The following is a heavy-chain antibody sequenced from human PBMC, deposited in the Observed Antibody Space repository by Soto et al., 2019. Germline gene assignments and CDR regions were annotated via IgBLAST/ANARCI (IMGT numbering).Heavy chain of an antibody. CDR2: IIPIFGTA. J-gene: IGHJ4*02. Sequence: SVKVSCKASGGTFSSYAISWVRQAPGQGLEWMGGIIPIFGTANYAQKFQGRVTITADESTSTAYMELSSLRSEDTAVYYCAREVDTAMAVFDYWGQGTLVTVPS. D-gene: IGHD5-18*01. CDR1: GGTFSSYA. CDR3: AREVDTAMAVFDY. V-gene: IGHV1-69*13.